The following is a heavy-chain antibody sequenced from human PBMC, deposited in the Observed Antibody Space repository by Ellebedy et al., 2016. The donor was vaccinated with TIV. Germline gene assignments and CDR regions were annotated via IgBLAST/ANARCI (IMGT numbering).Heavy chain of an antibody. CDR2: ISWQSDRV. D-gene: IGHD5-18*01. J-gene: IGHJ1*01. Sequence: SLKISCAASGFAFGDFAMHWVRQSPGKGLEWVAGISWQSDRVDYADSVKGRFTISRDNAKNSLLLEMNSLRVEDTALYYCSKDITGYSLYLLDLWGQGTPVTVSS. V-gene: IGHV3-9*01. CDR1: GFAFGDFA. CDR3: SKDITGYSLYLLDL.